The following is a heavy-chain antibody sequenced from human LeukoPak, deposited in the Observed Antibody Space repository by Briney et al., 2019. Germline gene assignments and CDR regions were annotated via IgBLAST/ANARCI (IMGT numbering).Heavy chain of an antibody. J-gene: IGHJ4*02. D-gene: IGHD6-19*01. Sequence: PGGSLRLSCEASGFTFRSYAMSWVRQAPGKGLEWVSLISNSGVNTYYANSVKGRFIISRDNFKNTLYLQMKSVRDEDTAIYYCAKRNSSGWYYFDYWGQGTLVTVSS. CDR1: GFTFRSYA. V-gene: IGHV3-23*01. CDR2: ISNSGVNT. CDR3: AKRNSSGWYYFDY.